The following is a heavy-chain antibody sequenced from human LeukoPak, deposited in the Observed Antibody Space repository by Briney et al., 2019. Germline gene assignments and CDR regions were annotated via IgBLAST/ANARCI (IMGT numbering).Heavy chain of an antibody. D-gene: IGHD5-12*01. Sequence: GGSLRLSCAASGFTFRNYAMDWVRQAPGKGLEWVAVIWSDGSNDRYADSVKGRFTISRDSSMNTLFLQMNSLRVEDTGVYYCARDGLSGVASVKFDYWGQGALVTVSS. CDR1: GFTFRNYA. CDR3: ARDGLSGVASVKFDY. V-gene: IGHV3-33*01. J-gene: IGHJ4*02. CDR2: IWSDGSND.